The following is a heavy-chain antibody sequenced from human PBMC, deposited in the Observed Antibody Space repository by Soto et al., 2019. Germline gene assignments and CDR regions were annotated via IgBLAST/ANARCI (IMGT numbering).Heavy chain of an antibody. CDR3: ARVGAVGAADC. CDR1: GFNVSSKY. V-gene: IGHV3-53*04. Sequence: EVQLVESGGGLVQPGGSLRLSCAASGFNVSSKYMSWIRHAPGKGLEWVSILYTDGNTYYSDSVKGRLTISRHNSENTLYLQMNSLRPEDTDIYYCARVGAVGAADCWGQGSLVTVSS. CDR2: LYTDGNT. J-gene: IGHJ4*02. D-gene: IGHD1-26*01.